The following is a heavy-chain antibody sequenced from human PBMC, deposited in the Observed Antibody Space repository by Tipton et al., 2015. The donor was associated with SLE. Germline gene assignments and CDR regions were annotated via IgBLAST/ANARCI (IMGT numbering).Heavy chain of an antibody. CDR2: VYNSGGI. D-gene: IGHD2-21*01. CDR1: GGSTTNYY. J-gene: IGHJ4*02. V-gene: IGHV4-59*01. CDR3: ARATSTLWDFDY. Sequence: TLSLTCTVSGGSTTNYYWSWIRQPPGKGLEWIGYVYNSGGINYNPSLKSRVTISIDTSRNQFSLKLTSVTAADTAVYYCARATSTLWDFDYRGQRTLVTVSS.